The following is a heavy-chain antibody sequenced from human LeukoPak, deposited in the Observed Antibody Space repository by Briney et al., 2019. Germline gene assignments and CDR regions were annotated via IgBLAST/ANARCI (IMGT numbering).Heavy chain of an antibody. J-gene: IGHJ6*03. V-gene: IGHV4-59*11. CDR3: ARVAGDCSSTSCYTLYYYYYYMDV. CDR2: IYYSGST. CDR1: GGSISSHY. D-gene: IGHD2-2*02. Sequence: SETLSLTCTVSGGSISSHYWSWIRQPPGKGLEWIGYIYYSGSTNYNPSPKSRVTISVDTSKNQFSLKLSSVTAADTAVYYCARVAGDCSSTSCYTLYYYYYYMDVWGKGTTVTVSS.